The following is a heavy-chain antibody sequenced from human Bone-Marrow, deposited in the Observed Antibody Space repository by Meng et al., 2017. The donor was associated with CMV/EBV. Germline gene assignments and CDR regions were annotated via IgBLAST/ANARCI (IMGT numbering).Heavy chain of an antibody. CDR1: GFTFSSYW. Sequence: GESLKISCAASGFTFSSYWMHRVRQAPGKGLVWVSRINSDGSSTSYADSVKGRFTISRDNAKNTLYLQMNSLRAEDTAVYYCAGDPAYYDFWSGYAYYFDYWGQGTLVTVSS. CDR3: AGDPAYYDFWSGYAYYFDY. D-gene: IGHD3-3*01. J-gene: IGHJ4*02. V-gene: IGHV3-74*01. CDR2: INSDGSST.